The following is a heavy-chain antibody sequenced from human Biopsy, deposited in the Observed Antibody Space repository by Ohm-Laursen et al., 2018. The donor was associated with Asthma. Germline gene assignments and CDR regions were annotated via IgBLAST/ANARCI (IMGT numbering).Heavy chain of an antibody. V-gene: IGHV3-30*18. Sequence: LRLSCAASGFSFSNYGMHCVCQAPGKGLDWVAVISFDGTNRNYTDSVKGRFTISRDNSRNTLHLEMNSLRAEDTAVYFCAKEVFPGWELRRGPDSWGQGTLVTVSS. J-gene: IGHJ4*02. D-gene: IGHD1-26*01. CDR3: AKEVFPGWELRRGPDS. CDR2: ISFDGTNR. CDR1: GFSFSNYG.